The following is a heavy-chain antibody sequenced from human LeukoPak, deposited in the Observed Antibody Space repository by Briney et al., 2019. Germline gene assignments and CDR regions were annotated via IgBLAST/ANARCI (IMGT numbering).Heavy chain of an antibody. CDR2: IYYSGTT. V-gene: IGHV4-31*03. CDR1: GGSISSSSYY. D-gene: IGHD1-14*01. CDR3: ARGEPYYFDY. J-gene: IGHJ4*02. Sequence: SETLSLTCTVSGGSISSSSYYWGWIRQHPGKGLEWIAYIYYSGTTYYNPSLKSRATISVDTSKNQFSLKLSSVTAADTAVYYCARGEPYYFDYWGQGTLVTVSS.